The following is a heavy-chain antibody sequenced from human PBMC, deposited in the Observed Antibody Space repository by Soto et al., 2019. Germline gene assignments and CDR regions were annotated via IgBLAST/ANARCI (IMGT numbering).Heavy chain of an antibody. Sequence: ASVKVSCKASGYTFTSYGISWVRQAPGQGLEWMGWISAYNGNTNYAQKLQGRVTMTTDTSTSTAYMELRSLRSDDTAGYYCARKPQQPRNSFDPWHKGTLGTSSS. D-gene: IGHD6-13*01. CDR2: ISAYNGNT. CDR3: ARKPQQPRNSFDP. J-gene: IGHJ5*02. CDR1: GYTFTSYG. V-gene: IGHV1-18*01.